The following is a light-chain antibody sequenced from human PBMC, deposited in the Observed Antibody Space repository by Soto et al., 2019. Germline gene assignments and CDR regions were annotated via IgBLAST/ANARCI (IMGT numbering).Light chain of an antibody. J-gene: IGKJ5*01. V-gene: IGKV3-20*01. CDR3: QQYGSSPIT. CDR2: GIS. CDR1: QSINSNY. Sequence: EIVLTQSPGTLSLSPGERATLSCRASQSINSNYLAWYQQKPGQAPRPLIYGISTRATGVPDRFSGSGSGTDFTLTIGRLEPEDFAMYYCQQYGSSPITFGQGTRLEI.